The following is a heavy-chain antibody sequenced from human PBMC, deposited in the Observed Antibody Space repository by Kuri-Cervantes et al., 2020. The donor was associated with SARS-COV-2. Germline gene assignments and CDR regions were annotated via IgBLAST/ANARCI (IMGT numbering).Heavy chain of an antibody. CDR1: GYTFTGYY. D-gene: IGHD2-2*01. J-gene: IGHJ6*02. CDR3: ARELVVVPAAEQNWYYYYGMDV. Sequence: ASVKVSCKASGYTFTGYYMHWVRQAPAQGLEWMGWINPNSGGTNYAQKFQCWVTMTRDTSISTAYMELSRLRSDDTAVYYCARELVVVPAAEQNWYYYYGMDVWGQGTTVTVSS. V-gene: IGHV1-2*04. CDR2: INPNSGGT.